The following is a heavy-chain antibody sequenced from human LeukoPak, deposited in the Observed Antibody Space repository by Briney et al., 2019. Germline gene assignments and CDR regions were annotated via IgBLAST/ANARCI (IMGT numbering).Heavy chain of an antibody. CDR2: INPNSGGT. CDR3: AREYEYTYGY. V-gene: IGHV1-2*02. CDR1: GYTFTVYY. Sequence: ASVTVSCTASGYTFTVYYMDWVGQAPGQGIEWMGWINPNSGGTNYAQKFQGRVTMTRDTAISTAYMELSRLTSDDTAVYYCAREYEYTYGYWGQGTLVTVSS. J-gene: IGHJ4*02. D-gene: IGHD5-18*01.